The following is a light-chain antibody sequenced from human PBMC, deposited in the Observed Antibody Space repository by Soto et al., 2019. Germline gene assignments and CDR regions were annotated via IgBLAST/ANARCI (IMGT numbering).Light chain of an antibody. V-gene: IGLV2-8*01. CDR3: SSYAGSNNRV. CDR2: EVS. Sequence: QSALTQPPSAFGSPGQSVTISCTGTSSDVGGYNYVSWYQQHPGKAPKLMIYEVSKRPSGVPDRFSGSKSGNTASLTVSGLQAEEEADYYCSSYAGSNNRVFGTGTKVTVL. CDR1: SSDVGGYNY. J-gene: IGLJ1*01.